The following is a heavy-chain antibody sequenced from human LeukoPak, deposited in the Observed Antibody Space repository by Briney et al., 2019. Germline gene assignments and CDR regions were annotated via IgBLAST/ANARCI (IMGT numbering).Heavy chain of an antibody. CDR3: NRSHDFWPYGMDV. CDR1: GFTFGDYA. J-gene: IGHJ6*02. Sequence: PGGSLRLSCTASGFTFGDYAMSWVRQAPGKGLEWVGFIRSKAYGGTTEYAASVKGRFTISRDDSKRIAYLQMNSLKTEDTAVYYCNRSHDFWPYGMDVWGQGTTVTVSS. V-gene: IGHV3-49*04. CDR2: IRSKAYGGTT. D-gene: IGHD3-3*01.